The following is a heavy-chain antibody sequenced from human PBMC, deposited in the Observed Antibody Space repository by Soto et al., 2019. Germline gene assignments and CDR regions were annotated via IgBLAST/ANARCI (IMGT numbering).Heavy chain of an antibody. J-gene: IGHJ4*02. Sequence: QIQLVQSGAEVKKPGASVKVSCKATGYTFTDHGISWVRRAPGQGLEWMGWISAYSDYTAYAQKFQGRVTMTTDKYTNTAYMELRSLTSDDTAVYYCAQDRPRLTQNFVDVYSGQGTLVTVSS. V-gene: IGHV1-18*01. CDR3: AQDRPRLTQNFVDVY. CDR2: ISAYSDYT. CDR1: GYTFTDHG. D-gene: IGHD3-16*01.